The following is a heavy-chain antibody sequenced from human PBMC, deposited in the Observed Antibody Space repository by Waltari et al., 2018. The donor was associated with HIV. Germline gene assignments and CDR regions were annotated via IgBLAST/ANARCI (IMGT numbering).Heavy chain of an antibody. D-gene: IGHD6-13*01. J-gene: IGHJ4*02. CDR2: INHSGRT. CDR1: GGSFSGYY. CDR3: ARGRDSSSWYG. Sequence: QVQLQQWGAGLLKPSETLSLTCAVYGGSFSGYYWSWIRQPPGKGLEWIGEINHSGRTNYNPSLKSRVTISVDTSKNQFSLKLSSVTAADTAVYYCARGRDSSSWYGWGQGTLVTVSS. V-gene: IGHV4-34*01.